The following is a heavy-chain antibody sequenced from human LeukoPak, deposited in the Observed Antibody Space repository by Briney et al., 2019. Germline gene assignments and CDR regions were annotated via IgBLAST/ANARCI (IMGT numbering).Heavy chain of an antibody. CDR3: ARSGIWSGYAFDI. CDR2: ISGSGGST. V-gene: IGHV3-23*01. Sequence: GGSLRLSCAASGFTFSSYAMTWVRQAPGKGLEWVSGISGSGGSTYYADSVKGRFTISRDNSKNTLYLQMNSLRTEDTAVYYCARSGIWSGYAFDIWGQGTMVTVSS. D-gene: IGHD3-3*01. CDR1: GFTFSSYA. J-gene: IGHJ3*02.